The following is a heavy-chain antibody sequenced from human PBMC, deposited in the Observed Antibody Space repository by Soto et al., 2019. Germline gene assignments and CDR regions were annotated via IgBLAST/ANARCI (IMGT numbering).Heavy chain of an antibody. CDR3: ARDGYSNYAERSYYYYGTDV. D-gene: IGHD4-4*01. CDR1: GGSISIYY. J-gene: IGHJ6*02. V-gene: IGHV4-4*07. CDR2: IYTSGST. Sequence: SETLSLTCTVSGGSISIYYWSWIRQAAGKGLEWIGRIYTSGSTNYNPSLKSRVTMSVDTSKNQFSLKLSSVTAADTDVYYCARDGYSNYAERSYYYYGTDVWGQGTTVTVSS.